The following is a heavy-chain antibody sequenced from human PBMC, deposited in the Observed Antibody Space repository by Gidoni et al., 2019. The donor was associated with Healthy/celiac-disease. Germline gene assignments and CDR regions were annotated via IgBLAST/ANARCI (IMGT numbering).Heavy chain of an antibody. Sequence: QVQLVPSGAEVKKPGASVKVSCKASGYTFTSYYMPWVRQAPGQGLEWMGIVNPSGGSTSYAKKFQGRVTMTRDTSTSTVYMELSSLRSEDTAVYYCAREKIRDRGALDYWGQGTLVTVSS. V-gene: IGHV1-46*01. CDR1: GYTFTSYY. CDR2: VNPSGGST. CDR3: AREKIRDRGALDY. D-gene: IGHD3-10*01. J-gene: IGHJ4*02.